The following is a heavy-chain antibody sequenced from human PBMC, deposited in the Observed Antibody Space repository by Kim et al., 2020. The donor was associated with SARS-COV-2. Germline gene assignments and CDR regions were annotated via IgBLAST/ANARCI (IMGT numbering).Heavy chain of an antibody. CDR3: ARDQGGSYYDSGVDY. Sequence: GGSLRLSCAASGFTFSSYSMNWVRQAPGKGLEWVSSISSSSSYIYYADSVKGRFTISRDNAKNSLYLQMNSLRAEDTAVYYCARDQGGSYYDSGVDYWGQGTLVTVSS. CDR1: GFTFSSYS. D-gene: IGHD1-26*01. CDR2: ISSSSSYI. V-gene: IGHV3-21*01. J-gene: IGHJ4*02.